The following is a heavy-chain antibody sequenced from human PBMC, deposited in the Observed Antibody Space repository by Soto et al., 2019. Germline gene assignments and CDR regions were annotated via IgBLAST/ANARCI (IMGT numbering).Heavy chain of an antibody. Sequence: ASVKVSCKASGYTFTNHGVTWVRQAPGQGLEWMGWISAHTGKTNYAQKFQARVTMTTDTSTSTAYMELRSLTSGDTGVYYCARAGYDTILTVHPYGMDLWGQGTTVTVSS. CDR2: ISAHTGKT. CDR1: GYTFTNHG. V-gene: IGHV1-18*01. CDR3: ARAGYDTILTVHPYGMDL. J-gene: IGHJ6*02. D-gene: IGHD3-9*01.